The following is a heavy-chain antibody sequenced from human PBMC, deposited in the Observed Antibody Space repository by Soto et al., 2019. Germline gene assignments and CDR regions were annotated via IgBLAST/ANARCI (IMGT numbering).Heavy chain of an antibody. CDR3: AKGVRSSSSLRFDY. J-gene: IGHJ4*02. CDR2: ISAGGGST. V-gene: IGHV3-23*01. CDR1: GFIFSSYA. D-gene: IGHD2-2*01. Sequence: GGSLRLSCTASGFIFSSYAMSWVRQAPGKGLEWVSSISAGGGSTYYADSVKGRFTISRDNSKNTLSLQMNGLRAVDTAVYYCAKGVRSSSSLRFDYWGQGALVTVSS.